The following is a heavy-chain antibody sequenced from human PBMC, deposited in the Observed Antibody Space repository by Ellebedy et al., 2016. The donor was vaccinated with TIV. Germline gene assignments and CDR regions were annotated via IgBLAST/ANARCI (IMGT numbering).Heavy chain of an antibody. CDR3: ARVVYDILTHPIGANKIPTYYFDY. J-gene: IGHJ4*02. V-gene: IGHV3-7*03. D-gene: IGHD3-9*01. CDR2: IKQDGSEK. Sequence: GGSLRLXXAASGFTFSSYWMSWVRQAPGKGLEWVANIKQDGSEKYYVDSVKGRFTISRDNAKNSLYLQMNSLRAEDTAVYYCARVVYDILTHPIGANKIPTYYFDYWGQGTLVTVSS. CDR1: GFTFSSYW.